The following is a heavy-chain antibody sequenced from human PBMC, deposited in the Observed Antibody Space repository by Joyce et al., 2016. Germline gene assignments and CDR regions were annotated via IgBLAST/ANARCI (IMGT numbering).Heavy chain of an antibody. J-gene: IGHJ4*02. D-gene: IGHD3-16*01. CDR1: GFTFTRYW. Sequence: EVQLMESGGGWVQPGESLTLSCAASGFTFTRYWMTWVRQARGKGLEWVSNINEDVDAQNSVDSVEGRFTISRDNARNSVYLHISSLRGDDTAVYYCAREIWGPREWGQGTLVTVSS. V-gene: IGHV3-7*01. CDR3: AREIWGPRE. CDR2: INEDVDAQ.